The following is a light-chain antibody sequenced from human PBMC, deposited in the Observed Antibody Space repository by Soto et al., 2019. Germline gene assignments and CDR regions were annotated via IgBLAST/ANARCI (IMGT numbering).Light chain of an antibody. CDR2: GAS. CDR1: QSVSSN. V-gene: IGKV3-15*01. Sequence: EIVMTQSPATLSVSPGERATLSCRASQSVSSNLAWYQQKPGQAPRLLIYGASTRATGIPARFSGSGSGTEFTLNISSLQSEDFAVYYCQQYNNWPPHTFVQGTKLEIK. CDR3: QQYNNWPPHT. J-gene: IGKJ2*01.